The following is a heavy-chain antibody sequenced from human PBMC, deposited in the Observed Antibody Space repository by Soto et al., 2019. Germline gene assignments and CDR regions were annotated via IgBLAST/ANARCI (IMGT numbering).Heavy chain of an antibody. CDR2: IYYSGST. D-gene: IGHD1-26*01. J-gene: IGHJ4*02. V-gene: IGHV4-61*01. CDR1: GGSVSSCSYY. CDR3: ARVERYSGLLGC. Sequence: PSETLSLTCTVSGGSVSSCSYYGTWNRQPPGKGLEWIGYIYYSGSTNYNPSLKSRVTISVDTSKNQFSLKLSSVTAADTAVYYCARVERYSGLLGCRGQGTLVTVSS.